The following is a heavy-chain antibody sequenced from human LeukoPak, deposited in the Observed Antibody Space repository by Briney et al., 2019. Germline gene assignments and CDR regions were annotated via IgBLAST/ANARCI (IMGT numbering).Heavy chain of an antibody. CDR2: IFSSSSYI. V-gene: IGHV3-21*01. D-gene: IGHD3-22*01. CDR1: GFTFNIYV. J-gene: IGHJ6*02. Sequence: GGSLRLSCAASGFTFNIYVMNWVRQAPGKGLEWVSSIFSSSSYIYYADSVKGRFTISRDNTKNSLYLQMNRLRAEDTAVYYCARGQGDYDRSGYYHYYGMDVWGQGTTVTVSS. CDR3: ARGQGDYDRSGYYHYYGMDV.